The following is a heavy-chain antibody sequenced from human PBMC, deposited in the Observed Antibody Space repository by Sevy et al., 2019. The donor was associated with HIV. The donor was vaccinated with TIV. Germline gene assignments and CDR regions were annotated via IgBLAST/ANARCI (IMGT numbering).Heavy chain of an antibody. D-gene: IGHD4-17*01. J-gene: IGHJ4*02. Sequence: SETLSLTCTVSGGSISSSSYYWGWIRQPPGKGLEWIGIIYYSGSTYYNPSLKSRVTISVDTSKNQFSLKLSSVTAADTAVYYCARRTLYGDGGGIDYWGQGTLVTVSS. CDR1: GGSISSSSYY. CDR3: ARRTLYGDGGGIDY. V-gene: IGHV4-39*01. CDR2: IYYSGST.